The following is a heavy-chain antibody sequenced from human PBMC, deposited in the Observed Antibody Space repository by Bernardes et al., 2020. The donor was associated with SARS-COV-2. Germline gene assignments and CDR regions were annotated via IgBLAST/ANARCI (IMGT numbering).Heavy chain of an antibody. CDR2: ISYDGGDK. D-gene: IGHD3-10*01. Sequence: GGSLRLSCAASGFTFSTYAMHWVRQSPGKGLEWVAVISYDGGDKYYADSVKGRFTISRDNLKNTLYVQMNGLSDEDTAVYYCARDSARPTLYGNFDYWGLGILVSVSS. V-gene: IGHV3-30*04. J-gene: IGHJ4*02. CDR3: ARDSARPTLYGNFDY. CDR1: GFTFSTYA.